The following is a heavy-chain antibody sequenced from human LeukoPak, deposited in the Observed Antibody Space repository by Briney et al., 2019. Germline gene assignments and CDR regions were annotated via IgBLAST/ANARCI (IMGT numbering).Heavy chain of an antibody. CDR2: ISSTSGST. J-gene: IGHJ6*03. V-gene: IGHV3-23*01. CDR1: GFPFSSYA. CDR3: ARAVGWFYYYMDV. Sequence: GGSLRLSCAASGFPFSSYAMSWVRQAPGKGLQCVSSISSTSGSTFYADSVKGRFTIYRDNSKNTVYLQMNSLRAEDTAVYYCARAVGWFYYYMDVWGKGTTVTVSS. D-gene: IGHD6-19*01.